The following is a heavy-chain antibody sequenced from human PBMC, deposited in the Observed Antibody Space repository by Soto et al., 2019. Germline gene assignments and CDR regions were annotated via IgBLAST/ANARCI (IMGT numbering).Heavy chain of an antibody. CDR2: IHHSGST. D-gene: IGHD6-19*01. CDR1: AGSISSNY. CDR3: TIGAGWTTDY. V-gene: IGHV4-59*01. J-gene: IGHJ4*02. Sequence: SETLSLTCTVSAGSISSNYWNWIRQAPGKGLEWIGLIHHSGSTNYNPSLKSRGTISLDTSKDQLSLKLSSVTAADTAVYYCTIGAGWTTDYWGQGTLVTVSS.